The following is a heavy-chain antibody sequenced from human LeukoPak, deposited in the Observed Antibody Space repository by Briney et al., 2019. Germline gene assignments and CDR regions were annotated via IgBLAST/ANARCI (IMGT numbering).Heavy chain of an antibody. V-gene: IGHV4-39*01. CDR1: GGSISSYY. J-gene: IGHJ5*02. D-gene: IGHD4-17*01. CDR2: IYYSGST. CDR3: ATNYGDYGPNWFDP. Sequence: SETLSLTCTVSGGSISSYYWGWIRQPPGKGLGWIGSIYYSGSTYYNPSLKSRVTISVDTSKNQFSLKLSSVTAADTAVYYCATNYGDYGPNWFDPWGQGTLVTVSS.